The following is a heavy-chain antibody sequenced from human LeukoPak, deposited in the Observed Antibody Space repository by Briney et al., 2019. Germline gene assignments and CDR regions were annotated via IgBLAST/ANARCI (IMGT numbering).Heavy chain of an antibody. Sequence: PGGSLRLSCAASGFTFGDYAMSWVRQAPGKGLEWVSRVDPDGTTTNYADSVTGRFTTSRDNAKNTLYLLMNSLRAEATALYYCTRVQAGRSGLMDVWGRGTTVTVSS. D-gene: IGHD2-8*02. CDR2: VDPDGTTT. CDR3: TRVQAGRSGLMDV. J-gene: IGHJ6*02. V-gene: IGHV3-74*01. CDR1: GFTFGDYA.